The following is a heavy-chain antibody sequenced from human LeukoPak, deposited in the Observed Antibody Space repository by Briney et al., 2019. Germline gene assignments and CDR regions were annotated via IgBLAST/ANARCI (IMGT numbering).Heavy chain of an antibody. V-gene: IGHV3-33*01. CDR2: IWYDGSNK. CDR3: AREGHCSGGSCYSVDY. Sequence: GGSLRLSCAASGFTFSSYGMHWVRQAPGKGLEWVAVIWYDGSNKYYADSVKGRFTISRDNSKNTLYLQMNSLRAEDTAVYYRAREGHCSGGSCYSVDYWGQGTLVTVSS. D-gene: IGHD2-15*01. J-gene: IGHJ4*02. CDR1: GFTFSSYG.